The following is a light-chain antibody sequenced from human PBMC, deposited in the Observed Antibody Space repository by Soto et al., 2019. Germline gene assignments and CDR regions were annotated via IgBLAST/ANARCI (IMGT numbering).Light chain of an antibody. Sequence: DIQMTQSPSSLSASVGERVSVTCRASQSISTFLNWYQQRPGEAPKLLIYAASSLQSGVPSRFSGRGSGADFTLTIGSLQPEDFATYYCQQSYTTPRTFGQGTKVEVK. V-gene: IGKV1-39*01. CDR2: AAS. CDR3: QQSYTTPRT. J-gene: IGKJ1*01. CDR1: QSISTF.